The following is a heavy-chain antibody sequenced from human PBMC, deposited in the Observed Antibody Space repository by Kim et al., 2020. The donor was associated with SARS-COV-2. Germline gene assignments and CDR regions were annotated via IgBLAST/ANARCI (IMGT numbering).Heavy chain of an antibody. J-gene: IGHJ6*01. D-gene: IGHD5-12*01. Sequence: GGSLRLSCAASGFTFSSYGMHWVRQAPGKGLEWVAVISYDGSNKYYADSVKGRFTISRDNSKNTLYLQMNSLRAEDTAVYYCAKTGSGYDYYYYYGRDV. CDR2: ISYDGSNK. CDR1: GFTFSSYG. CDR3: AKTGSGYDYYYYYGRDV. V-gene: IGHV3-30*18.